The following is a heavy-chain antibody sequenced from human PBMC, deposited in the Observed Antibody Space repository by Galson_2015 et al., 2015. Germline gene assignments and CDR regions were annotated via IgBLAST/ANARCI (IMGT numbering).Heavy chain of an antibody. CDR2: ISYDGSNK. V-gene: IGHV3-30-3*01. J-gene: IGHJ4*02. Sequence: SLRLSCAASGFTFSSYAMHWVRQAPGKGLEWVAVISYDGSNKYYADSVKGRFTISRDNSKNTLYLQMNSLRAEDTAVYYCASSGVPAAILSFVDYWGQGTLVTVSS. CDR1: GFTFSSYA. CDR3: ASSGVPAAILSFVDY. D-gene: IGHD2-2*01.